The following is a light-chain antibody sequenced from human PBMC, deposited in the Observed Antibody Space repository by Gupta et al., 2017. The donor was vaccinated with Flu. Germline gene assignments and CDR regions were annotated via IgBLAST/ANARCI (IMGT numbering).Light chain of an antibody. CDR1: QSSSGY. J-gene: IGKJ4*01. CDR2: DTS. CDR3: QQRSFRLCTT. Sequence: IVLTQSPATLSLSPGERATLSCRASQSSSGYLAWYQQKAGQAPRLLIYDTSNRATGIPARFSGSGSGTDFTLTISSLEPEDFAVYYCQQRSFRLCTTFGGGTKVEIK. V-gene: IGKV3-11*01.